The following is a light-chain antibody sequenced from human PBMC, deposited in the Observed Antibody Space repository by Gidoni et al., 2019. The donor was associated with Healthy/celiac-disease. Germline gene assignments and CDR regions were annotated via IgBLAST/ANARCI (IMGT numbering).Light chain of an antibody. CDR1: QGIRSY. Sequence: DIPLTQSPSFLSASVGDRGPITYRARQGIRSYLAWYQQKPGKAPKLLIYAASTLQSGVPSRFSGSGSGTEFTLTISSLQPEDFATYYCQQLNSYPPWTFGQGTKVEIK. V-gene: IGKV1-9*01. CDR3: QQLNSYPPWT. J-gene: IGKJ1*01. CDR2: AAS.